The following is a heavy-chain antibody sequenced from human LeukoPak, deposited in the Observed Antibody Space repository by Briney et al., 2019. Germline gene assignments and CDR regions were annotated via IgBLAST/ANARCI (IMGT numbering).Heavy chain of an antibody. CDR1: GYSFMKYG. CDR2: INTNTGNP. J-gene: IGHJ5*02. D-gene: IGHD2-15*01. Sequence: ASVKVSCKASGYSFMKYGMNWARQAPGQGLEWMGWINTNTGNPTYAQGFTGRFVFSLDTSVSTAYLQISSLKAEDTAVYYCAETYCSGGSCYLNWFDPWGQGTLVTVSS. CDR3: AETYCSGGSCYLNWFDP. V-gene: IGHV7-4-1*02.